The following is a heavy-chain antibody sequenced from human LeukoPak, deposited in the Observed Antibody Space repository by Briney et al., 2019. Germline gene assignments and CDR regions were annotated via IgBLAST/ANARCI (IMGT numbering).Heavy chain of an antibody. CDR2: IRYDGNNN. CDR3: AKETDTVTTVDY. J-gene: IGHJ4*02. Sequence: GGSLRLSCAASGFTLSSYDMHWVRQAPGKGLEWVTFIRYDGNNNYYADSVKGRFTISRDNAKNSLYLQMNSLRAEDTAVYYCAKETDTVTTVDYWGQGTLVTISS. CDR1: GFTLSSYD. D-gene: IGHD4-17*01. V-gene: IGHV3-30*02.